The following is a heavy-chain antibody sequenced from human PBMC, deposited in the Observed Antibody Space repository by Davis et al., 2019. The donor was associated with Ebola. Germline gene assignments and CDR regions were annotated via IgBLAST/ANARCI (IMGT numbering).Heavy chain of an antibody. CDR1: GYTFTHYW. CDR3: ARILRYPDF. V-gene: IGHV5-51*01. Sequence: GGSLRLSCNSSGYTFTHYWIGWVRQMPGKGLEWMGIIYPGDSDTRYSPSFQGQVTISADKSISTAFLQWSSLKASDTAMYYCARILRYPDFWGQGTLVTVSS. CDR2: IYPGDSDT. D-gene: IGHD3-9*01. J-gene: IGHJ4*02.